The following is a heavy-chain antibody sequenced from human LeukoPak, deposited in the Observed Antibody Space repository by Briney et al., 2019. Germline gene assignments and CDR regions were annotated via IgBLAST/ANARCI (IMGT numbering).Heavy chain of an antibody. V-gene: IGHV3-21*01. J-gene: IGHJ5*02. Sequence: GGSLRLSCAASGFTFSSYSMNWVRQAPGKGLEWVSSISSSSSYIYYADSVKGRFTNSRDNPGNVFYLQMDSLRAEDTAVYYCTRVAQSGPTGWFDPWGQGTLVTVSS. CDR2: ISSSSSYI. D-gene: IGHD1-1*01. CDR3: TRVAQSGPTGWFDP. CDR1: GFTFSSYS.